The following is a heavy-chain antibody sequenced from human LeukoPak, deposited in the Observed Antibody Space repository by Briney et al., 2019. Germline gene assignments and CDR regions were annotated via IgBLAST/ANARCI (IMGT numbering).Heavy chain of an antibody. CDR2: ISGSGSSS. CDR1: GFTFSNYG. J-gene: IGHJ4*02. CDR3: AKDQRTISTFDY. D-gene: IGHD3-3*01. Sequence: GGSLRLSCAASGFTFSNYGMSWVRQAPGKGLEWVSAISGSGSSSYYADSVKGRFTISRDNSKNTLYLQINSLRAEDTAIYYCAKDQRTISTFDYWGQGTLVNVSS. V-gene: IGHV3-23*01.